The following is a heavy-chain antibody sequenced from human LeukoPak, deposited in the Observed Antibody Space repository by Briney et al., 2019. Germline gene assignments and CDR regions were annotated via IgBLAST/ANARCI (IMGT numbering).Heavy chain of an antibody. D-gene: IGHD6-13*01. Sequence: SETLSLTCAVYGGSFSGYYWSWIRQPPGKGLEWIGYIYYSGSTNYNPSLKSRVTISVDTSKNQFSLKLSSVTAADTAVYYCARVFIAAAGTVFQHWGQGTLVTVSS. CDR3: ARVFIAAAGTVFQH. CDR2: IYYSGST. J-gene: IGHJ1*01. CDR1: GGSFSGYY. V-gene: IGHV4-59*01.